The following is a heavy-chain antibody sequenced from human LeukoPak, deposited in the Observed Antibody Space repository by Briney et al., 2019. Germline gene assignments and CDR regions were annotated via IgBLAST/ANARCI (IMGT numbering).Heavy chain of an antibody. CDR1: GFTFSSYA. CDR3: VKDATIITFGGTNNY. D-gene: IGHD3-16*01. V-gene: IGHV3-64D*06. CDR2: ISSNGGST. J-gene: IGHJ4*02. Sequence: GGSLRLSCSASGFTFSSYAMHWVRQAPGKGLEYVSAISSNGGSTYYADSVKGRFTISRDNSKNTLYLQMSSLRAEDTAVYYCVKDATIITFGGTNNYWGQGTLVTVSS.